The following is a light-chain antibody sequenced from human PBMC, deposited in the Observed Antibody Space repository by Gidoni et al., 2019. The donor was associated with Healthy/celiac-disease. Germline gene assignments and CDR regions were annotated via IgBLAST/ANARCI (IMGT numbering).Light chain of an antibody. CDR1: QSVSSSY. Sequence: IVLTQSPRPLSLSPGERATLSCRASQSVSSSYLAWYQQKPGQAPRRLIYGASSRATGIPDRFSGSGSGTDFTLTISRLEPEDFAVYYCQQYGSSPPITFGQXTRLEIK. CDR2: GAS. CDR3: QQYGSSPPIT. V-gene: IGKV3-20*01. J-gene: IGKJ5*01.